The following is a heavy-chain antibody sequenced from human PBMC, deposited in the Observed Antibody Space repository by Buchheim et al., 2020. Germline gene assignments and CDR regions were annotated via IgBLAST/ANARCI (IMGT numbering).Heavy chain of an antibody. J-gene: IGHJ6*02. V-gene: IGHV3-33*08. Sequence: QVQLVESGGGVVQPGRSLRLSCAASGFIFSSYGMNWVRQAPGTGLEWVAFIWYDGSKKYYADSVKGRFTISRDNSKNTLYLQMISLRAEDTAVYYCARDCYYYASVSYAAIFYYYYGMDVCGQGTT. D-gene: IGHD3-10*01. CDR1: GFIFSSYG. CDR3: ARDCYYYASVSYAAIFYYYYGMDV. CDR2: IWYDGSKK.